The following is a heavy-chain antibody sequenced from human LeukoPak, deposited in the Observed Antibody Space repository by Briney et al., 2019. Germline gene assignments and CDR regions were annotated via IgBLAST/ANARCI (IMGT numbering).Heavy chain of an antibody. CDR2: INHSGST. J-gene: IGHJ4*02. CDR3: ARHRGDVLLWFGEFNY. CDR1: GGSFSGYY. V-gene: IGHV4-34*01. Sequence: PSETLSLTCAVYGGSFSGYYWSWIRQPPGKGLEWIGEINHSGSTNYNPSLKSRVTVSVDTSKNQFSLKLSSVTAADTAVYYCARHRGDVLLWFGEFNYWGQGTLVTVSS. D-gene: IGHD3-10*01.